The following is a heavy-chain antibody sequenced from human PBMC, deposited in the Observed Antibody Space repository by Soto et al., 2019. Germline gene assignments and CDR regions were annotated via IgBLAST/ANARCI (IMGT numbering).Heavy chain of an antibody. CDR1: GGSISSGGYY. D-gene: IGHD4-17*01. J-gene: IGHJ5*02. CDR3: ARVYGDYRSWFDP. CDR2: IYYTGTT. V-gene: IGHV4-31*03. Sequence: QVQLQESGPGLVKPSQTLSLTCTVSGGSISSGGYYWSLIRQHPGKGLEWIGYIYYTGTTYYNPSLQSRVTISVATSKTQSSLELISVTATDTAVYYCARVYGDYRSWFDPWGQGTLVNVSS.